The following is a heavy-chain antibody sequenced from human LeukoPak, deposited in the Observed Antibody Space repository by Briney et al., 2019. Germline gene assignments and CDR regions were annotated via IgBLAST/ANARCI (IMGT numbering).Heavy chain of an antibody. J-gene: IGHJ4*02. Sequence: GGSLRLSCAASRFTFSSYWMNWVRQAPGKGLEWVANIKQDGSEKYYMDSVKGRFTISRDNAKNSLYLQMNSLRADDTAVYYCARGSGDYDYWGQGTLVTVSS. CDR2: IKQDGSEK. D-gene: IGHD4-17*01. V-gene: IGHV3-7*01. CDR3: ARGSGDYDY. CDR1: RFTFSSYW.